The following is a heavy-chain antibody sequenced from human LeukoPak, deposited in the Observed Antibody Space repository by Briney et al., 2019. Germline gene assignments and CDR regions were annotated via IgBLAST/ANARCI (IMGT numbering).Heavy chain of an antibody. CDR1: GFTFSSYA. CDR2: ISGSGGST. Sequence: GGSLRLSCAASGFTFSSYAMSWVRQAPGKGLEWVSAISGSGGSTYYADSVKGRFTISRDNSKNTLYLQMNSLRAEDTAVYYCAKEDCSSTSCYPHNYYYYGMDVWGQGTTVTVSS. D-gene: IGHD2-2*01. CDR3: AKEDCSSTSCYPHNYYYYGMDV. V-gene: IGHV3-23*01. J-gene: IGHJ6*02.